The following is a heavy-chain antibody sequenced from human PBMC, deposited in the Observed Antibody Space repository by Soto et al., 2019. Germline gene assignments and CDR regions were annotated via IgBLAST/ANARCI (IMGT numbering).Heavy chain of an antibody. CDR1: GGTFSSYA. CDR3: ARAPVGATTNYYYYGMDV. Sequence: QVQLVQSGAEVKKPGSSVKVSCKASGGTFSSYAISWVRQAPGQGLEWMGGIIPIFGTTNYAQKFQGRVTITADESTSTAYMELSSLRSEDTAVYYCARAPVGATTNYYYYGMDVWGQGTTVTVSS. J-gene: IGHJ6*02. CDR2: IIPIFGTT. V-gene: IGHV1-69*01. D-gene: IGHD1-26*01.